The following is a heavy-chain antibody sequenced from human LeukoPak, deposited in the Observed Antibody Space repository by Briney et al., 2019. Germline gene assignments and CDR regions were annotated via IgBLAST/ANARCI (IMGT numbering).Heavy chain of an antibody. CDR3: AGVLGAGYYFDY. Sequence: HPGGSLRLSCAASGFTFSSYGMHWVRQAPGKGLEWVAFIRYDGSNKYYADSVKGRFTISRDNSKNTLYLQMNSLRAEDTAVYYCAGVLGAGYYFDYWGQGTLVTVSS. D-gene: IGHD3-10*01. V-gene: IGHV3-30*02. CDR1: GFTFSSYG. J-gene: IGHJ4*02. CDR2: IRYDGSNK.